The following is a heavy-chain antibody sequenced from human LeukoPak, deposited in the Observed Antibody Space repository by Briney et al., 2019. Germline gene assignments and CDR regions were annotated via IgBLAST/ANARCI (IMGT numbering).Heavy chain of an antibody. D-gene: IGHD6-13*01. CDR1: GFILSSYW. J-gene: IGHJ4*02. Sequence: PGGSLRLSCAASGFILSSYWMTWVRQAPGKGLEWVANVNQGGNEKYYVDSVKGRFTISKDNARKSLYLQMNSLRAEDTAVYYCAPDTSAERGQQLANWGQGTLVTVSS. V-gene: IGHV3-7*02. CDR3: APDTSAERGQQLAN. CDR2: VNQGGNEK.